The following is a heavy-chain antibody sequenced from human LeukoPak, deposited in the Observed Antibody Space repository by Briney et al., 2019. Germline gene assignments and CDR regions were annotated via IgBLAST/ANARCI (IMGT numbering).Heavy chain of an antibody. CDR3: ARGHKGLEV. CDR2: IHYSGTI. V-gene: IGHV4-59*01. J-gene: IGHJ6*02. Sequence: SETLSLTCSVSGSSISAYYWSWIRQPPGKGLEWIGYIHYSGTINYNPSLMSRVTISVDSSKNQFSLRLSSVTAADTAVYFFARGHKGLEVGGQGATVTVFS. CDR1: GSSISAYY.